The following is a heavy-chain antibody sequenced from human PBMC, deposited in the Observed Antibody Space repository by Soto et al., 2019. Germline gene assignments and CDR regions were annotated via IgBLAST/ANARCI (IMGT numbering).Heavy chain of an antibody. CDR3: ARRDQIAYYYGMDV. J-gene: IGHJ6*02. CDR1: AFTFSNYW. D-gene: IGHD2-21*01. CDR2: INSDGSIT. Sequence: GGSLRLSCAASAFTFSNYWMNWVRQAPGKGPVWVSRINSDGSITGYADSVKGRFTISRDNAKNTLYLQMNSLSAEDTAVYYCARRDQIAYYYGMDVWGQGTTVTVSS. V-gene: IGHV3-74*01.